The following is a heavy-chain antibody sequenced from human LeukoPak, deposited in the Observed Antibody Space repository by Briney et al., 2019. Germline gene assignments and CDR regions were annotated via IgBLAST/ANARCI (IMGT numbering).Heavy chain of an antibody. V-gene: IGHV1-8*03. D-gene: IGHD2-2*01. CDR1: GGTFSSYA. CDR2: MNPNSGNT. J-gene: IGHJ3*02. CDR3: ARGVGYCSSTSCYDAFDI. Sequence: GASVKVSCKASGGTFSSYAISWVRQATGQGLEWMGWMNPNSGNTGYAQKFQGRVTITRNTSISTAYMELSSLRSEDTAVYYCARGVGYCSSTSCYDAFDIWGQGTMVTVSS.